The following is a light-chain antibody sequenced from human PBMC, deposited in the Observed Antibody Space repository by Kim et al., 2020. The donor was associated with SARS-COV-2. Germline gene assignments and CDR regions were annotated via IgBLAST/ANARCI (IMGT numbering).Light chain of an antibody. V-gene: IGKV4-1*01. Sequence: VSLGERPTINCKSSESVKNILVWYQHKPRQPPTLLIRWSSERESGVPDRLSGSVSGTDFTLTISSMQGEDVAVYYCQQYHKLPYTFGQGTKLEI. J-gene: IGKJ2*01. CDR3: QQYHKLPYT. CDR2: WSS. CDR1: ESVKNI.